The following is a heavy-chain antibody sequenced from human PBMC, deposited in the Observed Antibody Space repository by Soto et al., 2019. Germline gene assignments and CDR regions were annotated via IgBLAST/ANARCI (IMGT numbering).Heavy chain of an antibody. V-gene: IGHV1-69*13. CDR3: ASMSIAAPYYYGLDV. CDR1: GCTFSSYA. D-gene: IGHD6-6*01. J-gene: IGHJ6*02. Sequence: SVKVSCKASGCTFSSYAISWVRQAPGQGLEWMGGIIPIFGTANYAQKFQGRVTITADEATSTAYIELSSLRSEDTAVYYCASMSIAAPYYYGLDVWGQGTTVPVSS. CDR2: IIPIFGTA.